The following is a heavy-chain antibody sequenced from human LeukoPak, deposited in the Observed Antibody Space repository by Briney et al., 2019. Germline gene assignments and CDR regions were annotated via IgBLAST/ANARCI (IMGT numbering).Heavy chain of an antibody. V-gene: IGHV5-51*01. J-gene: IGHJ4*02. D-gene: IGHD6-19*01. CDR2: IYAGDSDT. Sequence: GESLKISCKGSGYSFTSYWIGWVRPMPGKGLEWMGIIYAGDSDTRYSPSFQGQVTISVDKSISTAYLQWSSLKASDTAMYYCGRQRGYSSGWFFDYWGQGTLVTVSS. CDR3: GRQRGYSSGWFFDY. CDR1: GYSFTSYW.